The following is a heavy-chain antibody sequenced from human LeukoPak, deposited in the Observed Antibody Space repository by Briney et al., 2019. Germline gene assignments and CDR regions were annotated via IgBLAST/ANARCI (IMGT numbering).Heavy chain of an antibody. CDR3: ARVGDWNDLVY. Sequence: KTSETLSLTCTVSGGSISPYYWSWIRQTPGKGLEWIGYILYSGTATNYNPYLKSRVTISVDTSKNQFSLKLSSVTAADTAVYYCARVGDWNDLVYWGQGTLVTVSS. CDR2: ILYSGTAT. D-gene: IGHD1-1*01. V-gene: IGHV4-59*01. J-gene: IGHJ4*02. CDR1: GGSISPYY.